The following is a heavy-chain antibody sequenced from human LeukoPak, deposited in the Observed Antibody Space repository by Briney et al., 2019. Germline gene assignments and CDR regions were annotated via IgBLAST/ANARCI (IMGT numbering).Heavy chain of an antibody. Sequence: GGSLRLSCAASGFTFSSYAMSWVRPAPWKGVEWGSAVSASGGNTYYAGSVKGRFAISRDNSKNTLYLQMNSLRAEDTAVYYCAKDLTWNFGYFFDYWGQGTLSTVSS. J-gene: IGHJ4*02. CDR1: GFTFSSYA. D-gene: IGHD1-7*01. V-gene: IGHV3-23*01. CDR3: AKDLTWNFGYFFDY. CDR2: VSASGGNT.